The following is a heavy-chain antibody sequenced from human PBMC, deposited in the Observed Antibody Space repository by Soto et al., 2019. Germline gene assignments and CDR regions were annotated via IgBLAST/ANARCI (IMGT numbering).Heavy chain of an antibody. J-gene: IGHJ4*02. CDR2: IYYSGST. CDR1: GGSISSSSYY. D-gene: IGHD2-15*01. CDR3: ARQKLSGGHFDY. V-gene: IGHV4-39*01. Sequence: QLQLQESGPGLVKPSETLSLTCTVSGGSISSSSYYWGWIRQPPGKGLEWIGSIYYSGSTYYNPSLKSRVTISVDTSKNQFSLKLSSVTAADTAVYYCARQKLSGGHFDYWGQGTLVTVSS.